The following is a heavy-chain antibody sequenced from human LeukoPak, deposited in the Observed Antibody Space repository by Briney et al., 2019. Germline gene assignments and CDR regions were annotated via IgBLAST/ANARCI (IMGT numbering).Heavy chain of an antibody. D-gene: IGHD6-13*01. CDR1: GFTFSSYG. Sequence: GGSLRLSCAASGFTFSSYGMHWVRQAPGKGLEWVAVISYDGSNKYYADSVKGRFTISRDNSKNTLYLQMNSLRAEDTAAYYCAKDGSGYSSSWYWNYFDYWGQGTLVTVSS. CDR3: AKDGSGYSSSWYWNYFDY. V-gene: IGHV3-30*18. J-gene: IGHJ4*02. CDR2: ISYDGSNK.